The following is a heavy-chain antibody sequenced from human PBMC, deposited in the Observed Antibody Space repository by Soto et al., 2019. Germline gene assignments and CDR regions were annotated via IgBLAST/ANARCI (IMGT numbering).Heavy chain of an antibody. V-gene: IGHV4-39*01. Sequence: GGSIASRIYYWGWIRQPPGKGLEWIGSFYYTGSTYYNPSLKSRVTISVDTSKNQFSLKLTSVTAADTAVYYCARQSDTAIFYWGQGTLVTVSS. CDR3: ARQSDTAIFY. J-gene: IGHJ4*02. CDR1: GGSIASRIYY. CDR2: FYYTGST. D-gene: IGHD5-18*01.